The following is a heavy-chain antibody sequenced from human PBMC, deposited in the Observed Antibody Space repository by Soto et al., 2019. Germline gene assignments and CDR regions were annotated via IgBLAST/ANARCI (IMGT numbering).Heavy chain of an antibody. V-gene: IGHV3-74*01. CDR3: ARVLMVRGGFNWFDP. Sequence: GGSMRLSCAASGLPFSSYWMHWVRQAPGKGLVWVSRINSDGSSTSYADSVKGRFTISRDNAKNTLYLQMNSLRAEDTAVYYCARVLMVRGGFNWFDPWGQGTLVTVSS. CDR1: GLPFSSYW. D-gene: IGHD3-10*01. CDR2: INSDGSST. J-gene: IGHJ5*02.